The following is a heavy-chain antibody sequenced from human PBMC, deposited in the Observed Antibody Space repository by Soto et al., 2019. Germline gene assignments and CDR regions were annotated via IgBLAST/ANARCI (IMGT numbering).Heavy chain of an antibody. CDR2: ISYDGSNK. Sequence: XGALRLSCAAAGFTFSSYGMHWVRQAPGKGLEWVAVISYDGSNKYYADSVKGRFTISRDNSKNTLYLQMNSLRSDDTAVYYCAREGPDTAMVTNYWGQGTLVTVSS. CDR1: GFTFSSYG. D-gene: IGHD5-18*01. V-gene: IGHV3-30*03. J-gene: IGHJ4*02. CDR3: AREGPDTAMVTNY.